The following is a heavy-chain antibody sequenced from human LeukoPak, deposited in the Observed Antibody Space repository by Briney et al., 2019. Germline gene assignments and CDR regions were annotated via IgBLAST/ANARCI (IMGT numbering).Heavy chain of an antibody. CDR3: ARGRAVAGTELVY. CDR1: GFTFSSYS. D-gene: IGHD6-19*01. Sequence: GGSLRLSCAASGFTFSSYSMNWVRQAPGKGLEWVSSISSSSSYIYYADSVKGRFTISRDNAKNSLYLQMNSLRAEDTAVYYCARGRAVAGTELVYWGQGTLVTVSS. J-gene: IGHJ4*02. V-gene: IGHV3-21*04. CDR2: ISSSSSYI.